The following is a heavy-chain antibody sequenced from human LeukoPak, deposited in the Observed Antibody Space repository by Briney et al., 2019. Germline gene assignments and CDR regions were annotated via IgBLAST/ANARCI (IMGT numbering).Heavy chain of an antibody. CDR3: ASASITMVRGLRNWFDP. CDR2: IYTSGST. J-gene: IGHJ5*02. V-gene: IGHV4-4*07. CDR1: GGSISSYY. D-gene: IGHD3-10*01. Sequence: SETLSLTCTVSGGSISSYYWSWIRQPAGKGLEWIGRIYTSGSTNYNPSLKSRVTMSVDTSKNQFSLKLSSVTAADTAVYYCASASITMVRGLRNWFDPWGQGTLVTVSS.